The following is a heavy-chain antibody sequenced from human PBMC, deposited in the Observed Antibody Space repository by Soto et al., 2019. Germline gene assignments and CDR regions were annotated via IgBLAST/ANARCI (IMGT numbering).Heavy chain of an antibody. CDR2: INHSGST. V-gene: IGHV4-34*01. J-gene: IGHJ6*04. CDR1: GGSFSGYY. Sequence: QVQLQQWGAGLLKPSETLSLTCAVYGGSFSGYYWNWIRQPPGKGLEWIGEINHSGSTNSNPSLKSRVTKSVDTSKIQFSLRLSSVTAADTAVYYCARLSQAAGGWGYPYYYGMDVWGKGTTVTVSS. D-gene: IGHD5-12*01. CDR3: ARLSQAAGGWGYPYYYGMDV.